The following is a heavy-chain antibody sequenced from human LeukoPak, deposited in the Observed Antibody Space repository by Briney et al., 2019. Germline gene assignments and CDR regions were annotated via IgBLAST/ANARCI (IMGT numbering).Heavy chain of an antibody. V-gene: IGHV3-74*01. Sequence: GGSLRLSCAASGFAFSSNWMHWVRQTPGKGLVWVSRINSGGSGTTYADPVEGRFTISRDNAKNMLYLQMNSLRADDTAVYYCATSLGPLAEYWGQGTLVTVSS. CDR3: ATSLGPLAEY. J-gene: IGHJ4*02. CDR2: INSGGSGT. CDR1: GFAFSSNW. D-gene: IGHD7-27*01.